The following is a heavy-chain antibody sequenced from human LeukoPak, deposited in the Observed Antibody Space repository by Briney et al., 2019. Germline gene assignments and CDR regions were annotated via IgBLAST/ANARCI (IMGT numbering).Heavy chain of an antibody. Sequence: ASVKVSCKASGYTFTSYGISWVRQAPGQGLEWMGWISAYNGNTNYAQKFQGRVTMTRDTSISTAYMELSRLRSDDTAVYYCARSVEMDKQGDFGYWGQGTLVTVSS. J-gene: IGHJ4*02. CDR3: ARSVEMDKQGDFGY. V-gene: IGHV1-18*01. CDR1: GYTFTSYG. CDR2: ISAYNGNT. D-gene: IGHD5-24*01.